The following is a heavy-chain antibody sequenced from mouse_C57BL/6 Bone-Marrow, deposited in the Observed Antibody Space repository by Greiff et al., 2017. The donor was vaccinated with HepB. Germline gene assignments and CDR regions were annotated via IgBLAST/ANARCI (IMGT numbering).Heavy chain of an antibody. CDR1: GFNIKDDY. J-gene: IGHJ2*01. Sequence: VQLQQSGAELVRPGASVKLSCTASGFNIKDDYMHWVKQRPEQGLEWIGWIDPENGDTEYASKFQGKATITADTSSNTAYLQLSSLTSEDTAVSYYSYFYDYDDGRFYYFDYWGQGTTLTVSS. CDR2: IDPENGDT. D-gene: IGHD2-4*01. CDR3: SYFYDYDDGRFYYFDY. V-gene: IGHV14-4*01.